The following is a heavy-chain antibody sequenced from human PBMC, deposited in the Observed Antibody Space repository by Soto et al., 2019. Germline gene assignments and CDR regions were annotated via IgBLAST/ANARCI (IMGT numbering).Heavy chain of an antibody. Sequence: EVQLLESGGGLVQPGGSLRLSCAASGFTFSSYAMNWVRQAPGKGLEWDSIISSSGGGTYYADSVKGRCTISRDNSNNTLYLQMNSLRAEDTAVYYCAKGWLRTGFDYWGQGTLVTVSS. D-gene: IGHD5-12*01. CDR2: ISSSGGGT. J-gene: IGHJ4*02. CDR3: AKGWLRTGFDY. V-gene: IGHV3-23*01. CDR1: GFTFSSYA.